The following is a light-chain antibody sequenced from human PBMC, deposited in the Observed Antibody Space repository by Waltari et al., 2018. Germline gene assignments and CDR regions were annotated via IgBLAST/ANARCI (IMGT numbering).Light chain of an antibody. Sequence: SYVLTQPPSVSVAPGQTDRITCGGNNIGSKSVHWYQQKPGQAPVLVVYDDSDRPSGIPGRFSGSNSGNTATLTISRVEAGDEADYYCQVWDSSSDHVVFGGGTKLTVL. CDR1: NIGSKS. CDR3: QVWDSSSDHVV. CDR2: DDS. J-gene: IGLJ2*01. V-gene: IGLV3-21*02.